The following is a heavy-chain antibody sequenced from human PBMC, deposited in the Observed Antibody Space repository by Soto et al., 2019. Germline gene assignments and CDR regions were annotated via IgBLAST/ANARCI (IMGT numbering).Heavy chain of an antibody. CDR2: LSGSGGST. D-gene: IGHD3-22*01. Sequence: GGSLRLSCAASGFTFSNYVMTWVRQAPGEGLEWVSSLSGSGGSTYYADSVKGRFTVSRANSKNTLYLQMNSLRVEDTAVYYCAKDGYHDSSGYLSYYGMDVRGQGTTVTVSS. CDR3: AKDGYHDSSGYLSYYGMDV. CDR1: GFTFSNYV. V-gene: IGHV3-23*01. J-gene: IGHJ6*02.